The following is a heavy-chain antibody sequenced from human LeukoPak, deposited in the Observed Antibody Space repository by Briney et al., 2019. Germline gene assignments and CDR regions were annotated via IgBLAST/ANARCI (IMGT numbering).Heavy chain of an antibody. CDR3: SIVVVPAATPDYYYYYMDV. D-gene: IGHD2-2*01. CDR1: VGSFSGYY. Sequence: SETLSLTCAVYVGSFSGYYWSWIRQPAGKGLEWIGRIYTSGSTNYNPSLKSRVTMSVNTSKNQFSLKLSSVTAADTAVYYCSIVVVPAATPDYYYYYMDVWGKGTTVTVSS. J-gene: IGHJ6*03. CDR2: IYTSGST. V-gene: IGHV4-59*10.